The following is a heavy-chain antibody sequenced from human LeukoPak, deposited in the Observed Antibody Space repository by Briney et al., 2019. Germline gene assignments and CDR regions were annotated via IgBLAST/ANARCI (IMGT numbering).Heavy chain of an antibody. CDR2: ISSSSSYI. V-gene: IGHV3-21*01. J-gene: IGHJ4*02. Sequence: GSLRLSCAASGFTFSSYSMNWVRQAPGKGLEWVSSISSSSSYIYYADSVKGRFTISRDNAKNSLYLQMNSLRAEDTAVYYCARGPGYYDSSGYRADYWGQGTLVTVSS. D-gene: IGHD3-22*01. CDR3: ARGPGYYDSSGYRADY. CDR1: GFTFSSYS.